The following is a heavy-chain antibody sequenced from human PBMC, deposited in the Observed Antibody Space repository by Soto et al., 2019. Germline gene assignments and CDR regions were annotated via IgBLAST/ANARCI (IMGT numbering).Heavy chain of an antibody. J-gene: IGHJ4*02. D-gene: IGHD3-9*01. CDR2: IIPIFGTA. V-gene: IGHV1-69*13. CDR3: ASKGFDSGSHDY. Sequence: GASVKVSCKASGGTFSSYAISWVRQAPGQGLEWMGGIIPIFGTANYAQKFQGRVTITADESTSTAYMELSSLRSEDTAVYYCASKGFDSGSHDYWGQGTLVTVSS. CDR1: GGTFSSYA.